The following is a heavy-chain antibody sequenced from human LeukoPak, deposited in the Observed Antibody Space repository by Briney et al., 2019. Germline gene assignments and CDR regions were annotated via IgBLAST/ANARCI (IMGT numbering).Heavy chain of an antibody. CDR1: GGSISSSSYN. J-gene: IGHJ4*02. Sequence: PSETLSLTCTVSGGSISSSSYNWAWIRQPPGKGLEWIGSIYHSGSTYYNPSLKSRVTISVDTSKNQFSLKLSSVTAADTAVYYCARVGEEWELLGDPVWYFDYWGQGTLVTVSS. CDR2: IYHSGST. V-gene: IGHV4-39*07. D-gene: IGHD1-26*01. CDR3: ARVGEEWELLGDPVWYFDY.